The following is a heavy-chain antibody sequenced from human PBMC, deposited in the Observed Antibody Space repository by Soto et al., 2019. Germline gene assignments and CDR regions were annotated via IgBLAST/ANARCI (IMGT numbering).Heavy chain of an antibody. CDR3: ARVPYTEKIDS. J-gene: IGHJ5*01. CDR2: IHNSGST. V-gene: IGHV4-30-4*01. CDR1: GASFYNGDYF. Sequence: QVQLQESGPGLVRPSQTLSLTCSVSGASFYNGDYFWTWIRQSPGKGLERIGHIHNSGSTYNNPYLKNRPTLKAEPTMSQETLALTSATASSSATSSCARVPYTEKIDSWG.